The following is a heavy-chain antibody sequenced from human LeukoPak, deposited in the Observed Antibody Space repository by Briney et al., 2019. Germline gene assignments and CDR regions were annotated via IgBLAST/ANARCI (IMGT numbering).Heavy chain of an antibody. CDR3: AKGDGSGSFLIDY. D-gene: IGHD3-10*01. J-gene: IGHJ4*02. V-gene: IGHV3-33*06. CDR2: IWYDGSNK. Sequence: PGGSLRLSCAASGFTFSSYGMHWVRQAPGKGLEWVAVIWYDGSNKYYADSVKGRFTISRDNSKNTLYLQMNSLRAEDTAVYYCAKGDGSGSFLIDYWGQGTLVTVSS. CDR1: GFTFSSYG.